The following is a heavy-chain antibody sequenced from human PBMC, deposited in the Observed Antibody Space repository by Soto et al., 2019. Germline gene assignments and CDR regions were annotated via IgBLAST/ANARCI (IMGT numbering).Heavy chain of an antibody. V-gene: IGHV4-4*07. Sequence: PSETLSLTCTVSGGSITNYYWSWIRQPAGKGLEWIGRMHTKERTNYNLSFKSRVTMSVDTSKNQFSLKLNAATAADTAVYYCARDDYKDGGNNWFDPWGQGTLVTVSS. CDR2: MHTKERT. CDR3: ARDDYKDGGNNWFDP. CDR1: GGSITNYY. D-gene: IGHD3-16*01. J-gene: IGHJ5*02.